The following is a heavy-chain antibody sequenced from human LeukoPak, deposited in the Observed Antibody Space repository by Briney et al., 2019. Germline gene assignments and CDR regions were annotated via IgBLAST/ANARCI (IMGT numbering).Heavy chain of an antibody. D-gene: IGHD1-26*01. CDR1: GFTFSSYG. J-gene: IGHJ6*02. Sequence: PGGSLRLSCEASGFTFSSYGMHWVRQAPGKGLEWVAVISYDGSNKYYADSVKGRFTISRDNSKNTLYLQMNSLRAEDTAVYYCAKDLTHGANYYYYGMDVWGQGTTVTVSS. V-gene: IGHV3-30*18. CDR2: ISYDGSNK. CDR3: AKDLTHGANYYYYGMDV.